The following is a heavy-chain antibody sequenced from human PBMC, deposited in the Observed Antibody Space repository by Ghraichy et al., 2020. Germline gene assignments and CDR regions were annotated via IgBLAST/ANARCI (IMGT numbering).Heavy chain of an antibody. CDR3: AKDGSPLTFDYIDY. CDR2: VLYDGRNK. V-gene: IGHV3-30*18. Sequence: GGSLRLSCAASGLTFSNYVMHWVRQAPGKGLEWVAAVLYDGRNKYYADSVKGRFAISRDNSKNTLYLEMSSLRAEDTAVYFCAKDGSPLTFDYIDYCGQGTLVTVSS. CDR1: GLTFSNYV. J-gene: IGHJ4*02. D-gene: IGHD4/OR15-4a*01.